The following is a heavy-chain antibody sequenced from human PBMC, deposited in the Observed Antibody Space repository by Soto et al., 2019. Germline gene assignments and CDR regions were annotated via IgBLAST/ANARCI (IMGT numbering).Heavy chain of an antibody. CDR2: IGTDGNT. Sequence: GGSRRLSCATSGFTFNSYAMNWVRQAPGKGLAWVSAIGTDGNTYYANSVKGRFTISRDNSRTTLYLQMNSLRVEDTALYYCVRKYPGTRPFDYWGQGTLVTVSS. D-gene: IGHD2-2*01. V-gene: IGHV3-23*01. CDR3: VRKYPGTRPFDY. CDR1: GFTFNSYA. J-gene: IGHJ4*01.